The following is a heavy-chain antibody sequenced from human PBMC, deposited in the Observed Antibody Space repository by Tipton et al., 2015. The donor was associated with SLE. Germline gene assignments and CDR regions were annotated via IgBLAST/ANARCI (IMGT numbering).Heavy chain of an antibody. D-gene: IGHD2-15*01. Sequence: GLVKPSETLSLKCSVSGGSISGHYWNWIRQPPGKGLEWIGYIYDSGSTSYKPSLKTRVTISVDTSKNQFSLKLSSVTAADTAVYYCARHRRGGRSGVDYGMDVWGQGTTVTVS. CDR1: GGSISGHY. CDR3: ARHRRGGRSGVDYGMDV. J-gene: IGHJ6*01. V-gene: IGHV4-59*11. CDR2: IYDSGST.